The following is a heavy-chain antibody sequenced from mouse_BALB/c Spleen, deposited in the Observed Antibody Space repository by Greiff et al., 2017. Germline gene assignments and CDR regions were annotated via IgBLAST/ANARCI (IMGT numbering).Heavy chain of an antibody. Sequence: QVQLQQSGAELVRPGSSVKISCKASGYAFSGYWMNWVKQRPGQGLEWIGQIYPGDGDTNYNGKFKGKATLTADKSSSTAYMQLSSLTSEDSAVYYCARGHYDYQGYFDYWGQGTTLTVSS. D-gene: IGHD2-4*01. J-gene: IGHJ2*01. CDR1: GYAFSGYW. CDR3: ARGHYDYQGYFDY. CDR2: IYPGDGDT. V-gene: IGHV1-80*01.